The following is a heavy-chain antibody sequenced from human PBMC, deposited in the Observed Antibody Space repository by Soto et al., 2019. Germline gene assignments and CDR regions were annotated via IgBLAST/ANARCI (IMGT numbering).Heavy chain of an antibody. CDR2: IYYTGST. V-gene: IGHV4-59*08. CDR3: ARHGSRIVDY. CDR1: GGSISSSF. D-gene: IGHD3-10*01. Sequence: QVQLQESGPGLVKPSETLSLTCTVSGGSISSSFWSWIRQPPGKGLEWIGYIYYTGSTNYSPALKSRVTISVDTSKNQFSLRLSSVTPADTAVYYCARHGSRIVDYWGQGTLVTVSS. J-gene: IGHJ4*02.